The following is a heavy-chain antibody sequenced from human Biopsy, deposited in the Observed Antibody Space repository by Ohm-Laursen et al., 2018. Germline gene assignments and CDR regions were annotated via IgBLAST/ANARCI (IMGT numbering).Heavy chain of an antibody. V-gene: IGHV1-69*13. J-gene: IGHJ6*02. D-gene: IGHD6-19*01. CDR1: GGAFTNYA. Sequence: GASVKVSCRASGGAFTNYAINWVRQAPGHGLEWMGGIITVSETAGYAERFQGRVTITADVTTTTAYMDLSGLRSEDTVVYYCVAYPSSGFFENNDDFAMDVWGQGTTVIVSS. CDR2: IITVSETA. CDR3: VAYPSSGFFENNDDFAMDV.